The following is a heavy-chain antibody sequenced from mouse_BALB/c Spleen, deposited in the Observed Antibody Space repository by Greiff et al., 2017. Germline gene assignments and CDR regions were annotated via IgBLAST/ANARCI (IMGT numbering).Heavy chain of an antibody. CDR3: ATLYYKYEEKRYTIDY. V-gene: IGHV1-18*01. CDR2: INPYNGGT. Sequence: EVQLQQSGPELVKPGASMKISCKASGYSFTGYTMNWVKQSHGKNLEWIGLINPYNGGTSYNQKFKGKATLTVDKSSSTAYMELLSLTSEDSAVYYCATLYYKYEEKRYTIDYWGQGTPLTVSS. CDR1: GYSFTGYT. D-gene: IGHD2-14*01. J-gene: IGHJ2*01.